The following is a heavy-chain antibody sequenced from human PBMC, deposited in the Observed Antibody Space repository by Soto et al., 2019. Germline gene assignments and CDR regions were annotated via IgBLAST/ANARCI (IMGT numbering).Heavy chain of an antibody. Sequence: EVQLVESGGGLVQPGGSLRLSCTASGFTFSSYWMNWVRQAPGKGLEWVGNIKEDGSEKFYVDSVKGRFTISRDNAKNSLYLDMVSRRVEDTAIYFCAREFGGPWGQGILVTVSS. J-gene: IGHJ5*02. D-gene: IGHD1-26*01. V-gene: IGHV3-7*05. CDR2: IKEDGSEK. CDR1: GFTFSSYW. CDR3: AREFGGP.